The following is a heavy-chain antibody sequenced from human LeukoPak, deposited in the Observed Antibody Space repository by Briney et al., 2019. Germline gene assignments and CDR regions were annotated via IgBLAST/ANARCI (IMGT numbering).Heavy chain of an antibody. Sequence: GGSLRLSCAVSGFTFSNYAMTWVRQAPEKGLEWVSSISGNGVTTVYADSVKGRFTGSRDNSKDTLYLQMDSLRAEDTAVYYCAKCRGACQHNYFDYWGQGTLVTVSS. D-gene: IGHD2-21*02. V-gene: IGHV3-23*01. CDR2: ISGNGVTT. J-gene: IGHJ4*02. CDR3: AKCRGACQHNYFDY. CDR1: GFTFSNYA.